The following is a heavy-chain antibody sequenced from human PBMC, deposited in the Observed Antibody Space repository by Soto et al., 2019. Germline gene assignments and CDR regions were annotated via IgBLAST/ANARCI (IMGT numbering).Heavy chain of an antibody. V-gene: IGHV3-7*01. D-gene: IGHD3-22*01. CDR2: IKQDGSEK. CDR1: GFIFSSYW. Sequence: GGSMRLSCAASGFIFSSYWMSWVRQAPGKGLEWVANIKQDGSEKYYVDSVKGRFTISRDNAKNSLYLQMNSLRAEDTAVYYCAREIKEYYYDSSGYPDYWGQGTLVTVSS. J-gene: IGHJ4*02. CDR3: AREIKEYYYDSSGYPDY.